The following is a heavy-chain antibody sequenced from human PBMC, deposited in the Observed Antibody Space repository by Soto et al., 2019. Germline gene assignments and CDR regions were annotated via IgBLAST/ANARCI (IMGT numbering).Heavy chain of an antibody. V-gene: IGHV3-23*04. J-gene: IGHJ4*02. Sequence: VQLVESGGGVVQPGRSLRLSCAASGFTFSSYAMSWVRQAPGKGLEWVSAISGSGGSTYYADSVKGRFTISRDNSKNTLYLQMNSLRAEDTAVYYCAKDKYYYGSGSYTDYWGQGTLVTVSS. CDR1: GFTFSSYA. CDR3: AKDKYYYGSGSYTDY. D-gene: IGHD3-10*01. CDR2: ISGSGGST.